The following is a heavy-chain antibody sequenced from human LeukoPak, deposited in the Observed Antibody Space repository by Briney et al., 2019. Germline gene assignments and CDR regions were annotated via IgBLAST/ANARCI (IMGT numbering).Heavy chain of an antibody. CDR3: GRERTDPGWIDP. V-gene: IGHV3-11*06. CDR1: GFTFSDYY. J-gene: IGHJ5*02. D-gene: IGHD3/OR15-3a*01. CDR2: ISGTGTYT. Sequence: PGGSLRLSCAASGFTFSDYYMSWIRQPPGKGLEWVSFISGTGTYTNYADSVKGRFTISRDNAKNSLYLQMNSLRAEDTAVYYCGRERTDPGWIDPWGQGTLVTVSS.